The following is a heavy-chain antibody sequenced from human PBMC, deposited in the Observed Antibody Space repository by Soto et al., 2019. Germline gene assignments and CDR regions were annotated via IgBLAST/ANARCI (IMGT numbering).Heavy chain of an antibody. CDR2: ISAYNGNT. CDR1: GYTFTGYY. V-gene: IGHV1-18*04. J-gene: IGHJ6*02. D-gene: IGHD6-19*01. Sequence: ASVKVSCKSSGYTFTGYYMHWVRQAPGQGLEWMGWISAYNGNTNYAQKLQGRVTMTTDTSTSTSYMEVNNLRSEDTAVYYCAKVRYSSPMGYYYGMDVWGQGTTVTVSS. CDR3: AKVRYSSPMGYYYGMDV.